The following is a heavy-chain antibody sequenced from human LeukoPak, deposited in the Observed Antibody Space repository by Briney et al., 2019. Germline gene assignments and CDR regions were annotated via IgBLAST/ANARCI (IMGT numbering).Heavy chain of an antibody. CDR2: IYSSGGT. Sequence: PSETLYLTFPVSGGSISSYYWSWVRPPAGKGLEWIGRIYSSGGTNYNPSLKSRVSMSVDTSKNQFSLNLSSVTAADTAFYYCAREDNIAMASFDYWGQGTLVTVSS. J-gene: IGHJ4*02. D-gene: IGHD5-18*01. CDR1: GGSISSYY. V-gene: IGHV4-4*07. CDR3: AREDNIAMASFDY.